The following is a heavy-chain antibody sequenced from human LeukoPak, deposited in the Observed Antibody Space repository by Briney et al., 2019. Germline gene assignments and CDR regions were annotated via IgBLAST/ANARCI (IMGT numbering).Heavy chain of an antibody. CDR3: AKGDTAMVHYYFDY. D-gene: IGHD5-18*01. CDR1: GFTFSSYG. Sequence: GRSLRLSCAASGFTFSSYGMHWVRQAPGKGLEWVAVISYDGSNKYYADSVKGRFTISRDNSKNTLYLQMNSLRAEGTAVYYCAKGDTAMVHYYFDYWGQGTLVTVSS. J-gene: IGHJ4*02. CDR2: ISYDGSNK. V-gene: IGHV3-30*18.